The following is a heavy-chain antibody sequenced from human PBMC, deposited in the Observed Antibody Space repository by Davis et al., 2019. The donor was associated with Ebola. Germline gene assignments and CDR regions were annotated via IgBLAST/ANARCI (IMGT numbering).Heavy chain of an antibody. CDR2: ISYDGSNK. CDR1: GFTFSSYA. J-gene: IGHJ6*02. Sequence: GESLKISCAASGFTFSSYAMHWVRQAPGKGLEWVAVISYDGSNKYYADSVKGRFTISRDNSKNTLYLQMNSLRAEDTAVYYCARVGPVRGVIEYYYGMDVWGQGTTVTVSS. CDR3: ARVGPVRGVIEYYYGMDV. V-gene: IGHV3-30-3*01. D-gene: IGHD3-10*01.